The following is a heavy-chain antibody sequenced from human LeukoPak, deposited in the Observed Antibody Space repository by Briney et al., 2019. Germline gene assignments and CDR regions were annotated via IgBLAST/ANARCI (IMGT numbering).Heavy chain of an antibody. V-gene: IGHV3-23*01. CDR1: GFTLSSYA. D-gene: IGHD2-15*01. J-gene: IGHJ4*02. CDR3: AKRSYCSGGSCSNYFDY. Sequence: GRSLRLSCAASGFTLSSYAMSWVRPAPGKGLEWVSAISGSGGSTYYADSVKGRFTISRDNSKNTLYLQMNSLRAEDTAVYYCAKRSYCSGGSCSNYFDYWGQGTLVTVSS. CDR2: ISGSGGST.